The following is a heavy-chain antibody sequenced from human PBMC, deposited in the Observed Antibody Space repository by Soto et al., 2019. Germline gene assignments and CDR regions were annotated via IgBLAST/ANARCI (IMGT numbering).Heavy chain of an antibody. CDR3: AREKGAGTYMGFDY. D-gene: IGHD3-10*01. Sequence: SETLSLTCAVSGGSISTNNWWSWVGQPTGKGLEWIGEIYHSGGTNYNPSLKSRVIMSVDKSKNQFSLNLSAVTAADTAVYYCAREKGAGTYMGFDYWGQGTPVTVSS. CDR2: IYHSGGT. V-gene: IGHV4-4*02. J-gene: IGHJ4*02. CDR1: GGSISTNNW.